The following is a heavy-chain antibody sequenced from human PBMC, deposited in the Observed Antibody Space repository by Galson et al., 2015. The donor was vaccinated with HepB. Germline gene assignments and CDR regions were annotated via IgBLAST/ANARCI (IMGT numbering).Heavy chain of an antibody. CDR3: VSSDWSHYFAY. V-gene: IGHV3-66*01. CDR2: IYSAGST. Sequence: SLRLSCAASGFTVRSNYMTWVRQAPGKGLEWVSVIYSAGSTYYADSVKGRFTISRDISKNTLYLQMNSLRDEDTAVYYCVSSDWSHYFAYWGQGTLVTVSS. CDR1: GFTVRSNY. D-gene: IGHD6-19*01. J-gene: IGHJ4*02.